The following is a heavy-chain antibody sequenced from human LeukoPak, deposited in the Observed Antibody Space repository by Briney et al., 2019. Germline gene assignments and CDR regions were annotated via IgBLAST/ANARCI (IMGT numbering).Heavy chain of an antibody. CDR1: GFTFSSYA. CDR2: ISYDGSNK. J-gene: IGHJ4*02. D-gene: IGHD3/OR15-3a*01. CDR3: ARDDFTQAGFDY. V-gene: IGHV3-30-3*01. Sequence: GGSLRLSCAASGFTFSSYAMHWVRQAPGKGLEWVAVISYDGSNKYYVDSVKGRFTISRDNSKNTLYLQMNSLRAEDTAVYYCARDDFTQAGFDYWGQGTLVTVSS.